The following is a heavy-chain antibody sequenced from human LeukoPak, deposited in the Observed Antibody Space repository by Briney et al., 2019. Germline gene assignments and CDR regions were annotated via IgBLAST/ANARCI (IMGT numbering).Heavy chain of an antibody. D-gene: IGHD6-19*01. CDR1: GFTVSSNY. J-gene: IGHJ4*02. CDR3: ARDLGSGFLQFDY. CDR2: IYSGGGT. Sequence: PGGSLRLSCAASGFTVSSNYMSWVRQAPGKGLEWVSAIYSGGGTYYADSVKGRFTISRDNSKNTLYLQINSLRAEDTAVYYCARDLGSGFLQFDYWGQGTLVTVSS. V-gene: IGHV3-66*01.